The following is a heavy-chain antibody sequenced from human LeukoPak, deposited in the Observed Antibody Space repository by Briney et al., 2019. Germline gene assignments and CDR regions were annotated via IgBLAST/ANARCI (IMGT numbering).Heavy chain of an antibody. CDR1: GFTFDDYA. D-gene: IGHD5-12*01. CDR2: ISWDGGST. Sequence: GGSLRLSCAASGFTFDDYAMHWVRQAPGKGLEWVSLISWDGGSTYYADSVKGRFTISRDNSKNTLYLQMNSLRAEDTAVYYCAKDRSPPRWIYGNWFDPWGQGTLVTVSS. V-gene: IGHV3-43D*03. J-gene: IGHJ5*02. CDR3: AKDRSPPRWIYGNWFDP.